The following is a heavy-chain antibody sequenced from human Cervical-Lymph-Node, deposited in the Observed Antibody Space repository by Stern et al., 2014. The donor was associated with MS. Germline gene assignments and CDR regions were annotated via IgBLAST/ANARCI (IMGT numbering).Heavy chain of an antibody. CDR3: AQGAGSYWYVGL. V-gene: IGHV1-69*01. Sequence: VQLVESGAEVKKPGSSVKVSCRPSGGSFINYAISWVRQAPGQGLEWMGGIIPIFGAPDYAQRFQARLTIAADDSASTAYRELGSLTSDDTAIYYCAQGAGSYWYVGLWGRGTPITVSS. CDR2: IIPIFGAP. D-gene: IGHD6-19*01. J-gene: IGHJ2*01. CDR1: GGSFINYA.